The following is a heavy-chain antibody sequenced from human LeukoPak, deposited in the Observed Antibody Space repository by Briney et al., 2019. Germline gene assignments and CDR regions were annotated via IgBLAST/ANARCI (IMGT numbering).Heavy chain of an antibody. CDR3: AGGSGASWFDP. Sequence: SETLSLTCSVSGGSISSGYWSWIRQPPGKGLEWIAYIYNSGRSNYNPSLKSRVTISLDTSKNQFSLRLSSVTAADTAVYYCAGGSGASWFDPWGQGTLVTVSS. CDR2: IYNSGRS. J-gene: IGHJ5*02. D-gene: IGHD2-8*02. CDR1: GGSISSGY. V-gene: IGHV4-59*01.